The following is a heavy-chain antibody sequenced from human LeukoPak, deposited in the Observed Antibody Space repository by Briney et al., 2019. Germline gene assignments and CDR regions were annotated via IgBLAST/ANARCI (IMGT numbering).Heavy chain of an antibody. Sequence: ASVKVSCKASGYTFTSYYMHWVRQAPGKGLEWMGGFDPEDGETIYAQKFQGRVTMTEDTSTDTAYMELSSLRSEDTAVYYCATVRGTTEADYWGQGTLVTVSS. CDR2: FDPEDGET. V-gene: IGHV1-24*01. CDR3: ATVRGTTEADY. J-gene: IGHJ4*02. CDR1: GYTFTSYY. D-gene: IGHD1-7*01.